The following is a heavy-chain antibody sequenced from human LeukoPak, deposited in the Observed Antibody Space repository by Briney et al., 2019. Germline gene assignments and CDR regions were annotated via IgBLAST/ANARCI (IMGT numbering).Heavy chain of an antibody. CDR1: GASITSSTYY. CDR2: IYKSGRT. D-gene: IGHD5-24*01. Sequence: SETLSLTCTVSGASITSSTYYWGWIRQPPGKGLEWIRTIYKSGRTYYTPSLNSRVTISVDTSKSQFSLTLSSVTAADTAVYYCARLVWVDMSTIGDYYFDYWGQGTLVTVSS. V-gene: IGHV4-39*01. J-gene: IGHJ4*02. CDR3: ARLVWVDMSTIGDYYFDY.